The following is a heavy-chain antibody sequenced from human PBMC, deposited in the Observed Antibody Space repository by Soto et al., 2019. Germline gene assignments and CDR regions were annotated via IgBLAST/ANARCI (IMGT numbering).Heavy chain of an antibody. Sequence: GGSLRLSCATSGFTFSGCVIHWVRQASGKGLEWIGHIRNKANNYAAAYAGSLKGRFTLSRDDSKNTAYLQMDTLKSEDTAVYYCARSYGDDYYFGLDVWGQGTTVTVSS. CDR3: ARSYGDDYYFGLDV. D-gene: IGHD4-17*01. CDR1: GFTFSGCV. V-gene: IGHV3-73*01. J-gene: IGHJ6*02. CDR2: IRNKANNYAA.